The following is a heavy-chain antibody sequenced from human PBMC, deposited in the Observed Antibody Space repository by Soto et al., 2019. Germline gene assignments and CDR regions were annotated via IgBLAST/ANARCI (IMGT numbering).Heavy chain of an antibody. CDR2: IRSKANSYAT. J-gene: IGHJ6*02. V-gene: IGHV3-73*01. D-gene: IGHD3-10*01. Sequence: VQLVESGGGLVKPGGSLRLSCAASGFTFSDYYMSWIRQASGKGLEWVGRIRSKANSYATAYAASVKGRFTISRDDSKNTAYLQMNSLKTEDTAVYYCTRSGGYYYGMDVWGQGTTVTVSS. CDR3: TRSGGYYYGMDV. CDR1: GFTFSDYY.